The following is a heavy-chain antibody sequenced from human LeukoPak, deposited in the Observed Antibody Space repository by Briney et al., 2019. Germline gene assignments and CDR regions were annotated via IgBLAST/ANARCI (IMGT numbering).Heavy chain of an antibody. V-gene: IGHV3-7*01. Sequence: GGSLGLSGAASGFTFGSLGLNWVRQAQGKGRQWVASIKQDGSEKYCVDSVKGRFTISRDNAKNSLYLQMNSLRAEDTAVYYCARQAYSSDSWGQGTLVTVSS. CDR2: IKQDGSEK. CDR1: GFTFGSLG. J-gene: IGHJ4*02. CDR3: ARQAYSSDS. D-gene: IGHD2-21*01.